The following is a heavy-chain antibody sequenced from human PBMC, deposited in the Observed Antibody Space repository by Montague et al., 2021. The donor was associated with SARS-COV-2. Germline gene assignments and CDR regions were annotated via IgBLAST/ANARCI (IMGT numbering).Heavy chain of an antibody. J-gene: IGHJ3*02. CDR2: ISAYNGNT. CDR3: ARCAVVVITTCDAFDI. V-gene: IGHV1-18*01. Sequence: SVKVSCKASGYTFTSYGISWLRQAPGQGLEWMGWISAYNGNTNYSQKLQGRVTMTTDTSTNTAYMELRSLRSDDTAVYYCARCAVVVITTCDAFDIWGQGTVFTVSS. D-gene: IGHD3-22*01. CDR1: GYTFTSYG.